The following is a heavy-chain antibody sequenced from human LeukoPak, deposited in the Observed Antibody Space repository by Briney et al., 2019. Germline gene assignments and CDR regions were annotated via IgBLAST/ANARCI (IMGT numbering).Heavy chain of an antibody. CDR3: AMDYYYASSGPP. Sequence: GGSLRLSCAASGFTFSNYAMTWVRQAPGKGLEWVSAISGGGGSTYYADSVKGRFTISRDNSKNTLYLQMNSLRAEDTAVYYCAMDYYYASSGPPWGQGTLVSVSS. CDR2: ISGGGGST. D-gene: IGHD3-22*01. V-gene: IGHV3-23*01. CDR1: GFTFSNYA. J-gene: IGHJ5*02.